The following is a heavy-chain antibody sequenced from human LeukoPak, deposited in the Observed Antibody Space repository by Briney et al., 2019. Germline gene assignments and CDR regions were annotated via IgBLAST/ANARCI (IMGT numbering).Heavy chain of an antibody. CDR3: ARGWGYFDY. CDR2: IYYSGST. Sequence: SETLSLTCTVSGGSISNYYWTWIQQPPGKGLEWIGYIYYSGSTNYNPSLKSRVTISVDTSKNQFSLELSSVTAADTAVYYCARGWGYFDYWGQGTLVTVSS. CDR1: GGSISNYY. D-gene: IGHD7-27*01. J-gene: IGHJ4*01. V-gene: IGHV4-59*01.